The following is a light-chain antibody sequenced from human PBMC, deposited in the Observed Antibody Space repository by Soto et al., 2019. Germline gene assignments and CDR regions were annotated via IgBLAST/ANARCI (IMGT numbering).Light chain of an antibody. CDR2: GAY. CDR1: QNVATN. CDR3: HQYNTGLRT. Sequence: TVMTQSPVTLSVSLGERATLSCRASQNVATNMAWYQQKPGQPPRLRVYGAYIRAPGVPARFSGSGSETQFNLTINGLQSDDGAMYYCHQYNTGLRTFGRGTRVEV. J-gene: IGKJ1*01. V-gene: IGKV3-15*01.